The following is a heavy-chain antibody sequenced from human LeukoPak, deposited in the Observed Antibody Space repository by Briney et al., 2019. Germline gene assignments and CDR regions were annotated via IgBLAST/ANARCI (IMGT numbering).Heavy chain of an antibody. CDR1: GGTFSSYA. CDR2: ISAYNGNT. V-gene: IGHV1-18*01. Sequence: ASVKVSCKASGGTFSSYAISWVRQAPGQGLEWMGWISAYNGNTNYAQKLQGRVTMTTDTSTSTAYMELRSLRSDDTAVYYCAREEGYCSSTSCYSYYYGMDVWGQGTTVTVSS. J-gene: IGHJ6*02. D-gene: IGHD2-2*02. CDR3: AREEGYCSSTSCYSYYYGMDV.